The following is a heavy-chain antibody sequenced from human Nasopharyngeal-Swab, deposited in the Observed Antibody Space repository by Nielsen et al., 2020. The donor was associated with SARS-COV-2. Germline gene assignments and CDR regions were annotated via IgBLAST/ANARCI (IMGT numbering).Heavy chain of an antibody. CDR2: MNPNSGNT. Sequence: ASVKVSCKTSGYTFTSDDINWVRQATGQGLEWMGWMNPNSGNTAYAQKFQGRVTMTRTTSISTAYMELSSLKSEDTAVYYCARGSYDFWSGSRLFDYWGQGTLVTVSS. CDR3: ARGSYDFWSGSRLFDY. CDR1: GYTFTSDD. J-gene: IGHJ4*02. D-gene: IGHD3-3*01. V-gene: IGHV1-8*01.